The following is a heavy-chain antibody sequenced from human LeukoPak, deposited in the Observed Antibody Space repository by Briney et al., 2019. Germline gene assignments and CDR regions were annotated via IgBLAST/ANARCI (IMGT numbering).Heavy chain of an antibody. D-gene: IGHD5/OR15-5a*01. CDR3: ARGSKSSTLGDY. V-gene: IGHV4-34*01. CDR1: GGSFSGYY. J-gene: IGHJ4*02. CDR2: INHSGST. Sequence: ETLSLTCAVYGGSFSGYYWSWIRQPPGKGLEWIGEINHSGSTNYNPSLKSRVTISVDTSKNQFSLKLSSVTAADTAVYYCARGSKSSTLGDYWGQGTLVTVSS.